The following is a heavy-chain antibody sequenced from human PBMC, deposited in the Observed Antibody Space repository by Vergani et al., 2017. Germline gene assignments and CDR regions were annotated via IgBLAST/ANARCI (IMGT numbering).Heavy chain of an antibody. Sequence: EVQLVESGGVVVQPGGSLRLSCAASGFTFDDYTMHWVRQAPGKGLEWVSLISWDGGSTYYADSVKGRFTISRDNSKNSLYLQMNSLRTEDTALYYCAKDMGRLAIYYMDVWGKGTTVTVSS. CDR2: ISWDGGST. CDR1: GFTFDDYT. V-gene: IGHV3-43*01. D-gene: IGHD6-19*01. CDR3: AKDMGRLAIYYMDV. J-gene: IGHJ6*03.